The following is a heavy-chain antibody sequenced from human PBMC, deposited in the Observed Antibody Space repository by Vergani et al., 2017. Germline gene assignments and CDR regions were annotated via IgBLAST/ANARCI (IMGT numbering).Heavy chain of an antibody. CDR2: ISSDGSNK. V-gene: IGHV3-30-3*01. CDR1: AFTFSSYA. J-gene: IGHJ4*02. Sequence: QVQLVESGGGVVQPGRSLRLSCAASAFTFSSYAMHWVRQAPGKGLEWVAVISSDGSNKYYADSVKGRYTISRDNSKNTLYLQMNSLRAEDTAVYYCAGQVDIAAAGTRFAAGVDYWGQGTLVTVSS. CDR3: AGQVDIAAAGTRFAAGVDY. D-gene: IGHD6-13*01.